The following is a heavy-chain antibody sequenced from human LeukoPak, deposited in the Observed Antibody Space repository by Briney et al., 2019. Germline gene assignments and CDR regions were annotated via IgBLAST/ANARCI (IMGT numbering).Heavy chain of an antibody. Sequence: GGSLRLSCAASGFIFRNYAMSWVRQAPGKGLEWVSAITGSGDTTYYAGSVKGRFTISRDNSKNTLYVEMNTLRADDTAVYYSAKWGDYDILTGYYASDFWGQGTLVTVSS. J-gene: IGHJ4*02. CDR1: GFIFRNYA. D-gene: IGHD3-9*01. V-gene: IGHV3-23*01. CDR3: AKWGDYDILTGYYASDF. CDR2: ITGSGDTT.